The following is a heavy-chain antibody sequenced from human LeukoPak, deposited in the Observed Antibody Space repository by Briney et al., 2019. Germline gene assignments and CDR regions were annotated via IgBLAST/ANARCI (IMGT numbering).Heavy chain of an antibody. V-gene: IGHV4-39*01. CDR3: ARHPVLYRIQLWFFVY. J-gene: IGHJ4*02. Sequence: SETLSLTCTVSGGSISSSSYYWGWIRQPPGKGLEWIGSIYYSGSTYYNPSLKSRVTISVDTSKNQFSLKLSSVTAADTAVYYCARHPVLYRIQLWFFVYWGQGTLVTVSS. D-gene: IGHD5-18*01. CDR1: GGSISSSSYY. CDR2: IYYSGST.